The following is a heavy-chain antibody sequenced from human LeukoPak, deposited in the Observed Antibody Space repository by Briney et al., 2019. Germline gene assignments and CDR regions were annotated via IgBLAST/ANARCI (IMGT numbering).Heavy chain of an antibody. CDR3: AKVAAAAVENYFDY. J-gene: IGHJ4*02. D-gene: IGHD6-13*01. CDR1: GSTFSSYG. CDR2: ISYDGSNK. V-gene: IGHV3-30*18. Sequence: GGSLRLSCAASGSTFSSYGMHWVRQAPGKGLEWVAVISYDGSNKYYADSVKGRFTISRDNSKNTLYLQMNSLRAEDTAVYYCAKVAAAAVENYFDYWGQGTLVTVSS.